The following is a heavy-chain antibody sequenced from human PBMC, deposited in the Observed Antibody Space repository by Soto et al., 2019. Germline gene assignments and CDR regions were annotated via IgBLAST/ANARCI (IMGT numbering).Heavy chain of an antibody. Sequence: LSLTYTVSGGSISSGDYYWCWIRQPPGKGLEWIGSIFYSGNTHYNPALRSRLTISVDTSKNQFSLKLSSVTAADTAVYYCARASAYTATDFDYWGQGTLVTVSS. CDR3: ARASAYTATDFDY. J-gene: IGHJ4*02. CDR2: IFYSGNT. D-gene: IGHD2-15*01. V-gene: IGHV4-30-4*01. CDR1: GGSISSGDYY.